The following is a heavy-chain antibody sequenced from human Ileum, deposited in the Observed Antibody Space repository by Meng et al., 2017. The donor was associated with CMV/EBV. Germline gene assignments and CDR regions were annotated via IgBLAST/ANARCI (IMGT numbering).Heavy chain of an antibody. D-gene: IGHD1-26*01. Sequence: GESLKISCAASGFNFRNFGMHWVRQAPGKGLEWVAFIRYDGGNNFYADSVKGRFTISRDNSKNTLHLQMSSLSTEDTALYYCATIGCSGSYILCGGLNIWGQGTMVTVSS. J-gene: IGHJ3*02. CDR3: ATIGCSGSYILCGGLNI. V-gene: IGHV3-30*02. CDR1: GFNFRNFG. CDR2: IRYDGGNN.